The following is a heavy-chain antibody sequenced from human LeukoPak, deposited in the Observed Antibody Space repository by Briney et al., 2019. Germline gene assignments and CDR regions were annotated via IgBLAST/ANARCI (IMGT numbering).Heavy chain of an antibody. J-gene: IGHJ6*02. CDR2: IYPGDSDT. V-gene: IGHV5-51*01. Sequence: GESLKISCKGSGYSFTSYWIGWVRQVPGKGLEWMGIIYPGDSDTRYSPSFQGQVTISADKSISTAYLQWSSLKASDTAMYYCARLKQSGYYYYGMDVWGQGTTVTVSS. D-gene: IGHD4-11*01. CDR1: GYSFTSYW. CDR3: ARLKQSGYYYYGMDV.